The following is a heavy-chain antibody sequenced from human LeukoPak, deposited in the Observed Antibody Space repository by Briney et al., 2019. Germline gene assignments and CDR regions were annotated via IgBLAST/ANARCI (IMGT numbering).Heavy chain of an antibody. J-gene: IGHJ5*02. CDR3: VRGPYGSPFDP. CDR1: GASISSGDYY. V-gene: IGHV4-30-4*01. CDR2: IYYSGSP. D-gene: IGHD3-10*01. Sequence: PSETLSLTCTISGASISSGDYYWSWIRQPPGKGLEWIGSIYYSGSPYYNPSPKSRVNISVDTSKNQFSLKLNSVTAAETAVYYCVRGPYGSPFDPWGQGTLVTVSS.